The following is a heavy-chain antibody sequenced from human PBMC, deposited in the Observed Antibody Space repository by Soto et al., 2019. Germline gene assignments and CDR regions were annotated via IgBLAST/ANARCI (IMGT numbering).Heavy chain of an antibody. CDR2: MNPNSGNT. D-gene: IGHD6-19*01. CDR3: ARGGHSSGWYDYYFDY. CDR1: GYTFTSYD. J-gene: IGHJ4*02. Sequence: VASVKVSCKASGYTFTSYDINWVRQATGQGLEWMGWMNPNSGNTGYAQKFQGRVTMTRNTSISTAYMELSSLRSEDTAVYYCARGGHSSGWYDYYFDYWGQGTLVTVSS. V-gene: IGHV1-8*01.